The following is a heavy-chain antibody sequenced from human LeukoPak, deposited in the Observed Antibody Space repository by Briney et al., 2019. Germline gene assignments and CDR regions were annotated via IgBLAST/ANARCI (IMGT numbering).Heavy chain of an antibody. CDR3: AKAVAGTPYYFDY. CDR2: ISGSGGST. V-gene: IGHV3-23*01. D-gene: IGHD6-19*01. Sequence: GGSLRLSCAASGFTFSSYAMSWVRQAPGKGLEWVSAISGSGGSTYYADSVKGRFTISRDNAKNSLYLQMNSLRAEDTALYYCAKAVAGTPYYFDYWGQGTLVTVSS. CDR1: GFTFSSYA. J-gene: IGHJ4*02.